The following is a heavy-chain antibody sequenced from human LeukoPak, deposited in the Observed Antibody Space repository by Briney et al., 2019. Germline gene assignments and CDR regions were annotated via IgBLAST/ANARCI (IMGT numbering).Heavy chain of an antibody. CDR3: AKRSTQYSGSYFDAFDA. J-gene: IGHJ3*01. V-gene: IGHV3-33*08. D-gene: IGHD1-26*01. CDR1: GLSVSSNY. Sequence: GGSLRLSCAASGLSVSSNYMSWVRQAPGKGLEWVAVIWYDGSDKDYADSVKGRFTISRDNSKNTVFLQINSLKAEDTAVYYCAKRSTQYSGSYFDAFDAWGQGTMVIGSS. CDR2: IWYDGSDK.